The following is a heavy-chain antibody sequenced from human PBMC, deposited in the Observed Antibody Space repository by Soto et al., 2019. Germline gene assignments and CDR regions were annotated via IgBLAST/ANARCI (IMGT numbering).Heavy chain of an antibody. D-gene: IGHD3-3*01. CDR1: GYTFTSYG. CDR2: ISAYNGNT. V-gene: IGHV1-18*01. J-gene: IGHJ5*02. Sequence: ASVTVSCQASGYTFTSYGISWVRQAPGQGLEWMGWISAYNGNTNYAQKLQGRVTMTTDTSTSTAYMELRSLRSDDTAVYYCAREDFWSGYPTHWFDPWGQGTLVTVSS. CDR3: AREDFWSGYPTHWFDP.